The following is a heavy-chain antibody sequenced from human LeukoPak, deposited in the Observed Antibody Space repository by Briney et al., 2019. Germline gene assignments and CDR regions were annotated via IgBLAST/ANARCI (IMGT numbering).Heavy chain of an antibody. CDR1: GFTFSSYG. CDR2: ISYDGSNK. V-gene: IGHV3-30*18. Sequence: PGRSLRLSCAASGFTFSSYGMHWVRQAPGKGLEWVAVISYDGSNKYYADSVRGRFTISRDNSKNTLYLQMNSLRAEDTAVYYCAKRVVVVITGHNWFDPWGQGTLVTVSS. CDR3: AKRVVVVITGHNWFDP. J-gene: IGHJ5*02. D-gene: IGHD3-22*01.